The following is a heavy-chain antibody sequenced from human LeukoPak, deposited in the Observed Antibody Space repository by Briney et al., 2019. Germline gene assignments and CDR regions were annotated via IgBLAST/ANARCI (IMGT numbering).Heavy chain of an antibody. J-gene: IGHJ6*02. V-gene: IGHV3-7*03. Sequence: GGSLRLSCEASGFTFSNYWMSWVRQTPEKGLEWVANIKRDGSEKYYGDSVKGRFTISRDNARKSLYLQMSSLRAEDTAVYYCARDLQGSYYYGMDVWGQGTTVIVSS. D-gene: IGHD2-15*01. CDR2: IKRDGSEK. CDR3: ARDLQGSYYYGMDV. CDR1: GFTFSNYW.